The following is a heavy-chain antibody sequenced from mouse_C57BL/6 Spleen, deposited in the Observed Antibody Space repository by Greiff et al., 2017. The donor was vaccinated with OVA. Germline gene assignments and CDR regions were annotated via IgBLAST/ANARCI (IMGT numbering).Heavy chain of an antibody. Sequence: EVKLQESGGGLVKPGGSLKLSCAASGFTFSSYAMSWVRQTPEKRLEWVATISDGGSYTYYPDNVKGRFTISRDNAKNNLYLQMSHLKSEDTAMYYCARDRHYGSSWYFDVWGTGTTVTVSS. D-gene: IGHD1-1*01. CDR2: ISDGGSYT. V-gene: IGHV5-4*01. CDR3: ARDRHYGSSWYFDV. J-gene: IGHJ1*03. CDR1: GFTFSSYA.